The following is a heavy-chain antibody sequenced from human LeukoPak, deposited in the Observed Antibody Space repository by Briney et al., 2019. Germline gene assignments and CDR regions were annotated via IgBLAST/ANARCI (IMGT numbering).Heavy chain of an antibody. CDR2: ISGSGGST. J-gene: IGHJ4*02. D-gene: IGHD3-22*01. Sequence: GGSLRLSCAASGFTFSSYAMSWVRQTPGKGLEWVSAISGSGGSTYYTDSVKGRFTISRDNSKNTLYLQMNSLRAEDTAVYYCAKDYSSGYYYFDYWGQGTLVTVSS. CDR1: GFTFSSYA. CDR3: AKDYSSGYYYFDY. V-gene: IGHV3-23*01.